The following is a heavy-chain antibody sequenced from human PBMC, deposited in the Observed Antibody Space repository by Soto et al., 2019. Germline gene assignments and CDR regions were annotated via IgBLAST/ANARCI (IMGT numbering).Heavy chain of an antibody. J-gene: IGHJ3*02. V-gene: IGHV1-46*01. Sequence: QVQLVQSGAEVKQPGASVTVSCQASGYTFTNYYMHWLRQAPGQGLEWMGIINPNGGSTTYAQKFQDRVSLTSDTSTSTVYMDLSSLKSDDTAVYYCARVPSRTSTDAWLFSPDAFDMWGQGTKVTVSS. D-gene: IGHD3-22*01. CDR1: GYTFTNYY. CDR3: ARVPSRTSTDAWLFSPDAFDM. CDR2: INPNGGST.